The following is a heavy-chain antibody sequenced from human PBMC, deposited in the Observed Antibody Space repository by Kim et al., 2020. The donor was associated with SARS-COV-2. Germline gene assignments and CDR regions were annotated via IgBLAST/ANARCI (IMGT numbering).Heavy chain of an antibody. CDR3: AKVYYGSGPPFDY. V-gene: IGHV3-43*01. D-gene: IGHD3-10*01. J-gene: IGHJ4*02. Sequence: YADSVKGRFTISRDNSKNSLYLQMNSLRTEDTTLYYCAKVYYGSGPPFDYWGQGTLVTVSS.